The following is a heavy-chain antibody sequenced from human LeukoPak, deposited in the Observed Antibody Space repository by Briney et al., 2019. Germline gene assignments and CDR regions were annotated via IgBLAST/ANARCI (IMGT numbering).Heavy chain of an antibody. J-gene: IGHJ2*01. Sequence: SVKVSCKASGGTFSSYAISWVRQAPGQGLEWMGGIIPIFGTANYAQKFQGRVTITTDESTSTAYMELSSLRSEDTAVYYCARVHVDCSSTSCSRMNWYFDLWGRGTLVTVSS. D-gene: IGHD2-2*01. CDR1: GGTFSSYA. CDR3: ARVHVDCSSTSCSRMNWYFDL. V-gene: IGHV1-69*05. CDR2: IIPIFGTA.